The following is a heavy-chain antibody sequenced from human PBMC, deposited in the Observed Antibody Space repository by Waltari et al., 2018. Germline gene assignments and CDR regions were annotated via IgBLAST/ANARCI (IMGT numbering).Heavy chain of an antibody. CDR2: VHFTGNT. CDR1: GGSISSHY. Sequence: QVHLQESGPRLVKPSETLSLTCTVSGGSISSHYLSWIRQAPGKELEWIGYVHFTGNTTYNPSLNGRVAMSLDTSKTQFSLNLISVTSADTAVYYCARHAGASFDTWGQGTLVTVSS. CDR3: ARHAGASFDT. V-gene: IGHV4-59*03. J-gene: IGHJ4*02. D-gene: IGHD7-27*01.